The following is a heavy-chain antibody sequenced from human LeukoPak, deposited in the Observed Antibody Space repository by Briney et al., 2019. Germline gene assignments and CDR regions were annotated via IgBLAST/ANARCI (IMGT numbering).Heavy chain of an antibody. D-gene: IGHD5-24*01. CDR2: ISSSSSHI. V-gene: IGHV3-21*01. Sequence: PGGSVRLSCAASGFTFSSYSMNWVRQAPGKGLEWVSSISSSSSHIYYADSVKGRFTISRDNAKNSLYLQMNSLRAEDTAVYYCAREAIEMATTDYWGQGTLVTVSS. J-gene: IGHJ4*02. CDR1: GFTFSSYS. CDR3: AREAIEMATTDY.